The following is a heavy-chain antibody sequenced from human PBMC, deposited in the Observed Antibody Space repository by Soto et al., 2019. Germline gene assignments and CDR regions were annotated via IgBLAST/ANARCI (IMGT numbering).Heavy chain of an antibody. Sequence: SETLSLTCAVSGGSISSSNWWSWVRQAPGKGLEWIGEIYHSGSTNYNPSLKSRVTISVDKSKNQLSLNLRSVTVADTAVYYCARGGIAGHWFDPWGQGTLVTVS. CDR1: GGSISSSNW. V-gene: IGHV4-4*02. D-gene: IGHD6-13*01. J-gene: IGHJ5*02. CDR2: IYHSGST. CDR3: ARGGIAGHWFDP.